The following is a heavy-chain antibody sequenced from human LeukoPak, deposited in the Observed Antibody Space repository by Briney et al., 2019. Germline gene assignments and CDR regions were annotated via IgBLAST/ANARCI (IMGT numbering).Heavy chain of an antibody. V-gene: IGHV3-33*01. CDR3: ARVRPTYYYDSSGYYAHLRLDYFDY. CDR2: IWNDARTT. D-gene: IGHD3-22*01. CDR1: GFTFSSFG. Sequence: GMSLRLSCEASGFTFSSFGMHWVRQAPGKGLEWVAVIWNDARTTLYADSVKGRFTISRDNSKNTLFLQMNSLRAEDTAVYYCARVRPTYYYDSSGYYAHLRLDYFDYWGQGTLVTVSS. J-gene: IGHJ4*02.